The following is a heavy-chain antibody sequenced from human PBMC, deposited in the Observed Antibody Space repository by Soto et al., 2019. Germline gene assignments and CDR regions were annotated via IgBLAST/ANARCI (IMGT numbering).Heavy chain of an antibody. V-gene: IGHV1-18*01. CDR1: GYDFNSYT. CDR2: ISAYNGNK. CDR3: AMSLWSASGLFDS. D-gene: IGHD3-10*02. J-gene: IGHJ4*02. Sequence: ASVKVSCKASGYDFNSYTISWVRQAPGQGLEWMGRISAYNGNKNYAQKLQGRVTMTADTSTSTAYMELSSLRSEDTAVYYCAMSLWSASGLFDSWGQGTLVTVSS.